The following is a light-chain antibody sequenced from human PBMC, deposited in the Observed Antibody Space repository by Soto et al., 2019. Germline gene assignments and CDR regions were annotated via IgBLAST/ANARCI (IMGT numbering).Light chain of an antibody. Sequence: QSVLTRPPSASGSPGQSVTISCSGTSSDVGAYNYVSWYQQHPGKAPRLLIYEVSQRPSGVPDRFSGSKSANTASLTVSGLQPEDEADYYCSSYAGTNNLLYVFGTGTKLTVL. J-gene: IGLJ1*01. CDR1: SSDVGAYNY. CDR3: SSYAGTNNLLYV. CDR2: EVS. V-gene: IGLV2-8*01.